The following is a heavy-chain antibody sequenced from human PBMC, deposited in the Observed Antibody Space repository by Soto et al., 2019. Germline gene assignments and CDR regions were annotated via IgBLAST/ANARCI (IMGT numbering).Heavy chain of an antibody. CDR3: ARNRGTTVSDFDY. CDR2: INAGNGNT. D-gene: IGHD4-17*01. Sequence: EASVKVSCKASGYTFTSYAMHWVRQAPGQRLEWMGWINAGNGNTKYSQKFQGRVTITRDTSASTAYMELSSLRSEDTAVYYCARNRGTTVSDFDYWGQGTLVTVSS. CDR1: GYTFTSYA. V-gene: IGHV1-3*01. J-gene: IGHJ4*02.